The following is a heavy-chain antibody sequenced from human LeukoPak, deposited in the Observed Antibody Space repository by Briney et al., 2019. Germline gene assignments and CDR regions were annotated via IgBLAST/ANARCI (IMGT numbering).Heavy chain of an antibody. CDR3: ARGLPRHYFDY. Sequence: SETLSLTCTVSGGSISSYYWSWIRQPPGKGLEWIGYIYYSGSTNYNPSLKSRVTISVDTSKNQFSLKLSSVTAADTAVYYCARGLPRHYFDYWGQGTLVTVSS. CDR1: GGSISSYY. CDR2: IYYSGST. V-gene: IGHV4-59*01. J-gene: IGHJ4*02.